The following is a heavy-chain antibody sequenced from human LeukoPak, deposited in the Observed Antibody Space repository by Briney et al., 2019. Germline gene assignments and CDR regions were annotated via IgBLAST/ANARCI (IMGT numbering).Heavy chain of an antibody. V-gene: IGHV5-51*01. Sequence: GESLKISCKGSGYSFTSYWIGWVRQMPGKGLEWMGIIYPGDSDTRYSPSFQGQVTISADKSISTAYLQWSSLKASDTAMYYCARPPGDYDILTGSDAFDIWGRGTMVTVSS. J-gene: IGHJ3*02. D-gene: IGHD3-9*01. CDR3: ARPPGDYDILTGSDAFDI. CDR2: IYPGDSDT. CDR1: GYSFTSYW.